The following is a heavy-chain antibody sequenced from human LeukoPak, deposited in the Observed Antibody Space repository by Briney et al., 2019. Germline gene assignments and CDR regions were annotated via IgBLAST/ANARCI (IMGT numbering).Heavy chain of an antibody. D-gene: IGHD1-26*01. V-gene: IGHV3-23*01. J-gene: IGHJ6*02. CDR3: AKGGSYPHYYYYGMDV. Sequence: PGGSLRLSCAASGFTFSSYAMSWVRQAPGKGLEWVSAISGSGGSTYYADSVKGRFTISRDNSKNTLYLQMNSLRAEDTAVYYCAKGGSYPHYYYYGMDVWGQGTTVTVSS. CDR1: GFTFSSYA. CDR2: ISGSGGST.